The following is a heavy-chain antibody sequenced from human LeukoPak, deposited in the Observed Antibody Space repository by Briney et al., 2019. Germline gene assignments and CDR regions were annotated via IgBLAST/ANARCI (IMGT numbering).Heavy chain of an antibody. CDR2: IGWNSDYI. J-gene: IGHJ5*02. V-gene: IGHV3-9*01. Sequence: PGGSLRLSCAASGFSFDDYAMHWVRLAPGKGLERVSSIGWNSDYIGYADSGKGRFTISRDNAKNSLYLQMNRLRAGDTAVYYCTRGGSEGFDPWGQGTLVTVSS. D-gene: IGHD3-10*01. CDR3: TRGGSEGFDP. CDR1: GFSFDDYA.